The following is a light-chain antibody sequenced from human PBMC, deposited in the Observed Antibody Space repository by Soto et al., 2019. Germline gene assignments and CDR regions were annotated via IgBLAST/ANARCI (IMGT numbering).Light chain of an antibody. V-gene: IGKV3-20*01. CDR3: HKYGKSPWT. CDR2: GVS. Sequence: EIVLTQSPGTLSLSPGKRATLSCRASQSVSSSYLAWYQQKPGQTPRLLIHGVSSRATGIPDRFSGSGSGTDFTLTISRLEPEDFAVYYCHKYGKSPWTFGQGTKVEIK. CDR1: QSVSSSY. J-gene: IGKJ1*01.